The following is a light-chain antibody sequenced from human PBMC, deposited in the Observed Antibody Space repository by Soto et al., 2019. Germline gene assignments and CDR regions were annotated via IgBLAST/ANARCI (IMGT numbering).Light chain of an antibody. CDR3: SSYAGSNPVV. CDR1: SSDIGGYNY. J-gene: IGLJ2*01. Sequence: QSVLTQPPSAPGSPGQSVTISCTGTSSDIGGYNYVSWYQQHPGKAPKLLIYEVSKRPSGVPDRFSGSKSGNTASLTVSGLQAEDEADYYCSSYAGSNPVVFGGGTKVTVL. CDR2: EVS. V-gene: IGLV2-8*01.